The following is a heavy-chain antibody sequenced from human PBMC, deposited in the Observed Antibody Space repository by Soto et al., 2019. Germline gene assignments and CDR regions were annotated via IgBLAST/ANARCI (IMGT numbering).Heavy chain of an antibody. CDR1: GGSISSGYYY. D-gene: IGHD3-10*01. J-gene: IGHJ6*02. CDR2: IYYSGNT. CDR3: AGSALYGMDV. V-gene: IGHV4-30-4*01. Sequence: TLSLTCSVSGGSISSGYYYWSWIRQPPGKGLEWIGNIYYSGNTYYNPSLKSRLIISIDTSKNQFSLKVGSLTAADTAVYYCAGSALYGMDVWGQGTTVTVS.